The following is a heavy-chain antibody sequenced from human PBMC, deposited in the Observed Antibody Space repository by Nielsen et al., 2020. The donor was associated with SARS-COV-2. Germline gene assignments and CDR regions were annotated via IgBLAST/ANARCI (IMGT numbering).Heavy chain of an antibody. Sequence: GGSLRLSFVASGFSFSSYWLSWVRQAPGKGLEWVANIKEDGSEKNYVDSVKGRFTISRDNAKNLLFLQMNSLRAEDTSLYYCASHGTFDHWGQGTLVTVSS. CDR2: IKEDGSEK. V-gene: IGHV3-7*01. CDR1: GFSFSSYW. D-gene: IGHD1-1*01. CDR3: ASHGTFDH. J-gene: IGHJ4*02.